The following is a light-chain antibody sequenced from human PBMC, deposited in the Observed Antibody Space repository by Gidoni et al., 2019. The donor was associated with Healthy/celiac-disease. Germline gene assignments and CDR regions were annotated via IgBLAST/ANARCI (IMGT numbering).Light chain of an antibody. CDR3: QQYGNSPHT. V-gene: IGKV3-20*01. J-gene: IGKJ2*01. Sequence: ESVLTQSPGTLSLSPGESATLSCRASQSVSSSYLAWYQQKPGQAPRLLIYGASSRATGIPDRFSGSGSGTDFTLTISRLEPEDFAVYYCQQYGNSPHTFGQGTKLGIK. CDR2: GAS. CDR1: QSVSSSY.